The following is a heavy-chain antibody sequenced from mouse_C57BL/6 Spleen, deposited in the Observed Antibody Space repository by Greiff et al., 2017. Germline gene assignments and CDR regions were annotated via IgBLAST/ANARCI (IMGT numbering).Heavy chain of an antibody. CDR2: ISYDGSN. D-gene: IGHD2-12*01. J-gene: IGHJ4*01. CDR3: ARDYTDY. Sequence: EVKLMESGPGLVKPSQSLSLTCSVTGYSITSGYYWNWIRQFPGNKLEWMGYISYDGSNNYNPSLKNRISITRDTSKNQFFLKLNSVTTEDTATYYCARDYTDYWGQGTSVTVSS. CDR1: GYSITSGYY. V-gene: IGHV3-6*01.